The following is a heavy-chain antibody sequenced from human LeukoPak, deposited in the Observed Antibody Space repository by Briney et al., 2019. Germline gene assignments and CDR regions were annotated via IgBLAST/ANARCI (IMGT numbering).Heavy chain of an antibody. CDR2: INYSGST. CDR1: GGSISSGPYY. J-gene: IGHJ2*01. Sequence: SETLSLTCTVSGGSISSGPYYWSWIRQHPGKGLEWIGYINYSGSTFYNPSLKSRVTISVDTSKNQFSLKLSSVTAADTAVYYCAKDGCGGDCSWYFDLWGRGTLVTVSS. CDR3: AKDGCGGDCSWYFDL. D-gene: IGHD2-21*02. V-gene: IGHV4-31*03.